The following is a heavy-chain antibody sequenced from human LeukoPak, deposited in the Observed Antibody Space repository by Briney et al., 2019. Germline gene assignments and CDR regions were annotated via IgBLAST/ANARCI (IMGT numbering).Heavy chain of an antibody. V-gene: IGHV1-69*05. Sequence: ASVKVSCTASGGTFTSYAISWVRQAPRQGLEWMGGIIPIFGTANYAQKFQGRVTITTDESTSTAYMELSSLRSEDTAVYYCASRAHYYDSSGYFSYWGQGTLVTVSS. CDR2: IIPIFGTA. J-gene: IGHJ4*02. D-gene: IGHD3-22*01. CDR3: ASRAHYYDSSGYFSY. CDR1: GGTFTSYA.